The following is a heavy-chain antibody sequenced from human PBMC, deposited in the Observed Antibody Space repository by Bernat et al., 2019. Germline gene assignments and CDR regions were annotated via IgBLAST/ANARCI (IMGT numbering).Heavy chain of an antibody. J-gene: IGHJ4*02. CDR1: GGSIGSYH. D-gene: IGHD6-25*01. CDR2: IYYTGST. V-gene: IGHV4-59*01. Sequence: QVQLQESGPGLVKPSETLSLTCTVSGGSIGSYHWTWIRQPPGKGLEWIGYIYYTGSTNYNPSLKSRVTISVDTSKKQVSLKLSSVTAADAAVYYCARAPGITAAAHPRFDYWGQGTLVTVSS. CDR3: ARAPGITAAAHPRFDY.